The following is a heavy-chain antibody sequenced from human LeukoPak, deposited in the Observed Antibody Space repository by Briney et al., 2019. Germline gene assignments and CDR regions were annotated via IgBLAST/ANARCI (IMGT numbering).Heavy chain of an antibody. CDR3: AIVFAGVGAFDI. V-gene: IGHV3-73*01. J-gene: IGHJ3*02. D-gene: IGHD3-3*01. CDR1: GFTFSGSA. Sequence: PGGSLRLSCAASGFTFSGSALHWVRQASGKGLEWVGRIKSKANSYATAYAASVRGRFTISRDDSKNTAYLQMNSLKSEDTAVYYCAIVFAGVGAFDIWGHGTMVTVSS. CDR2: IKSKANSYAT.